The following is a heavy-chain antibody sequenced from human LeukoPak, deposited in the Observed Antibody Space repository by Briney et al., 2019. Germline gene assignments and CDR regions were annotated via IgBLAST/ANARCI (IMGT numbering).Heavy chain of an antibody. CDR1: GFTFSSYG. J-gene: IGHJ4*02. CDR3: ANTILTGAL. V-gene: IGHV3-21*01. CDR2: ISSSSSHI. Sequence: GGSLRLSCAASGFTFSSYGMHWVRQAPGKGLEWVSSISSSSSHIYYADSVEGRFTISRDNAKNSLYLQMNSLRAEDTAVYYCANTILTGALWGQGTLVTVSS. D-gene: IGHD2-2*02.